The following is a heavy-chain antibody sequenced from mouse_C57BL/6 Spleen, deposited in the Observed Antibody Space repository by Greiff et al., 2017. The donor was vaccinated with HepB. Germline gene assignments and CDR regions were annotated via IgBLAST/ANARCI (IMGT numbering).Heavy chain of an antibody. CDR3: ASAVGGYFDY. CDR2: ISYDGSN. Sequence: EVKLQESGPGLVKPSQSLSLTCSVTGYSITSGYYWNWIRQFPGNKLEWMGYISYDGSNNYNPSLKNRISITRDTSKNQFFLKLNSVTTEDTATYYCASAVGGYFDYWGQGTTLTVSS. J-gene: IGHJ2*01. V-gene: IGHV3-6*01. CDR1: GYSITSGYY. D-gene: IGHD1-1*01.